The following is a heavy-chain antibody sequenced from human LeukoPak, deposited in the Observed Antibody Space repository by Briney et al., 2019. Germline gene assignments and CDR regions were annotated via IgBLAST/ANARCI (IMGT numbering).Heavy chain of an antibody. V-gene: IGHV4-59*08. CDR3: AXXXXXXXXXXXXTTGYYYGMDV. D-gene: IGHD1-14*01. J-gene: IGHJ6*02. CDR2: IYYSGST. CDR1: GGSISSYY. Sequence: SETLSLTCTVSGGSISSYYWSWIRQPPGKGLEWIGYIYYSGSTNYNPSLKSRVTISVDTSKNQFSLKLSSVTAADTAVYYCAXXXXXXXXXXXXTTGYYYGMDVWGQGTTVTVSS.